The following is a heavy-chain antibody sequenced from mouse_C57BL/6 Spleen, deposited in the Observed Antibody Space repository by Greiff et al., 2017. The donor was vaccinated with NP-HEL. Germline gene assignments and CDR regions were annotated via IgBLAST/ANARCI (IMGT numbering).Heavy chain of an antibody. J-gene: IGHJ2*01. CDR1: GYTFTSYW. Sequence: QVQLQQPGAELVRPGTSVKLSCKASGYTFTSYWMHWVKQRPGQGLEWIGVIDPSDSYTNYNQKFKGKATLTVDTSSSTAYMQLSSLTSEDSAVYYCARSGAAYYGNYDFDYWGQGTTLTVSS. CDR2: IDPSDSYT. V-gene: IGHV1-59*01. D-gene: IGHD2-10*01. CDR3: ARSGAAYYGNYDFDY.